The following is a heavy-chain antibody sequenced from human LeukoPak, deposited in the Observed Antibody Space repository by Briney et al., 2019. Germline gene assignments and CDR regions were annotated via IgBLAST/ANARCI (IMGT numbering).Heavy chain of an antibody. Sequence: GGSLRLSCAASEFTFSNFAMSWVRQAPGKGLEWVSTISGSGDNTYYADSVKGGFTISRDNSKNTLSLHMNTLRAEDTAVYYCAKDLLQTFFFDSSGYYSDAFGMWGQGTMVTVST. J-gene: IGHJ3*02. V-gene: IGHV3-23*01. CDR3: AKDLLQTFFFDSSGYYSDAFGM. CDR1: EFTFSNFA. CDR2: ISGSGDNT. D-gene: IGHD3-22*01.